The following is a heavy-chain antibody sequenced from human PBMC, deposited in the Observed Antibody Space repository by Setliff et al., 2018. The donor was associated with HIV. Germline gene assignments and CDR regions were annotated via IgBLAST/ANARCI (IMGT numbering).Heavy chain of an antibody. CDR1: GSSISSLY. J-gene: IGHJ5*02. Sequence: SETLSLTCTVSGSSISSLYWTWIRQAPGKGLEWIGYIYHSGRTNYNPSLKSRATISLETSKNQFSLKLRSVTASDTAVYYCAREGGYYDSSGYPVGWFDPWGQGTLVTVSS. D-gene: IGHD3-22*01. V-gene: IGHV4-59*11. CDR2: IYHSGRT. CDR3: AREGGYYDSSGYPVGWFDP.